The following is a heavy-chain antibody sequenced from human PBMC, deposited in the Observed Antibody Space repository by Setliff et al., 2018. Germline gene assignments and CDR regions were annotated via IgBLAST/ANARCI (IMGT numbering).Heavy chain of an antibody. J-gene: IGHJ5*02. CDR3: ARDNVILDDSRGIFYPWYDP. V-gene: IGHV3-7*03. Sequence: GGSLRLSCAASGFTFSHFWMGWVRQAPGKGLEWVANIKEDGSEEYYVDSVRGRFSISRDNAKDSVFLEMNSLRADDTAVYYCARDNVILDDSRGIFYPWYDPWGQGTLVTVSS. CDR1: GFTFSHFW. CDR2: IKEDGSEE. D-gene: IGHD4-4*01.